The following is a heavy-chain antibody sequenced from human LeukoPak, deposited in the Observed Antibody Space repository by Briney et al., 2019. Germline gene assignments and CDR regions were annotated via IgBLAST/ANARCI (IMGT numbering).Heavy chain of an antibody. Sequence: SETLSLTCTVSGGSISSSSYYWGWIRQPPGKGLEWIGSIYYSGSTYYNPSLKSRVTISVDTSKNQFSLKLSSVTAADTAVYYCASHRGSYDFWSGYSRKGYFDYWGQGTLVTVSS. J-gene: IGHJ4*02. CDR1: GGSISSSSYY. CDR2: IYYSGST. D-gene: IGHD3-3*01. CDR3: ASHRGSYDFWSGYSRKGYFDY. V-gene: IGHV4-39*07.